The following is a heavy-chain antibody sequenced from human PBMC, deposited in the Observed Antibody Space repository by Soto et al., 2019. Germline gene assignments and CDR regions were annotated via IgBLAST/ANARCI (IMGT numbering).Heavy chain of an antibody. D-gene: IGHD6-6*01. V-gene: IGHV1-18*04. CDR3: ARGAAIAARGSAFDI. CDR1: GYTFTSYG. J-gene: IGHJ3*02. Sequence: WASVKVSCKASGYTFTSYGISWVRQAPGQGLEWMGWISAYNGNTNYAQKLQGRVTMTTDTSTSTAYMELRSLRSDDTAVYYCARGAAIAARGSAFDIWGQGTMVTVSS. CDR2: ISAYNGNT.